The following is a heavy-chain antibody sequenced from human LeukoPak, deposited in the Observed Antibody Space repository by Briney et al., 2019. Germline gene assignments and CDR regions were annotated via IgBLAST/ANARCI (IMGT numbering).Heavy chain of an antibody. CDR1: GGSLSNYY. J-gene: IGHJ5*02. CDR2: INYSGST. V-gene: IGHV4-34*01. Sequence: SETLSLTCAVYGGSLSNYYWSWIRQPPGKGLEWIGEINYSGSTNYNPSLKSRVTISVDMSKNQFSLELSFVTAADTAVYYCARGPASGSNFAWFDPWGQGTLVTASS. D-gene: IGHD3-10*01. CDR3: ARGPASGSNFAWFDP.